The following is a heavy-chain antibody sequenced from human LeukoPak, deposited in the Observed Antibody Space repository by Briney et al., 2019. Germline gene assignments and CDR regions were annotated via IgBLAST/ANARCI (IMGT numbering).Heavy chain of an antibody. J-gene: IGHJ3*02. V-gene: IGHV4-30-4*01. CDR1: AGSLSSGYTD. Sequence: SQTRSLACTVSAGSLSSGYTDWGRLRQPPWKGREGTAYIYYSGTTYYNPSLKSRVTISVDTSKNQFSLKLSSVTAADTAVYYCARASEGIVLMVYATGGDAFDIWGQGTMVTVSS. D-gene: IGHD2-8*01. CDR2: IYYSGTT. CDR3: ARASEGIVLMVYATGGDAFDI.